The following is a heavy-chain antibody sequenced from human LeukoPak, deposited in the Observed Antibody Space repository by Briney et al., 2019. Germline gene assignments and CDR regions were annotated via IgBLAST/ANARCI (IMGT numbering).Heavy chain of an antibody. Sequence: GGSLRLSCAASGFTFRSYGMHWVRQAQGKGLEWVAVIWSDGSQQHYADSVKGRFTISRDNSKNTLYLQMNSLRGEDTAVYYCARDLDGSGNYHWFDPWGQGTLVTVSS. CDR1: GFTFRSYG. D-gene: IGHD3-10*01. V-gene: IGHV3-33*01. J-gene: IGHJ5*02. CDR3: ARDLDGSGNYHWFDP. CDR2: IWSDGSQQ.